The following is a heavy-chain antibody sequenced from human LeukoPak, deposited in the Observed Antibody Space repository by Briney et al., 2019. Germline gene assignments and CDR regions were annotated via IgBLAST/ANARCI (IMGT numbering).Heavy chain of an antibody. J-gene: IGHJ4*02. CDR1: GYTFTSYA. CDR2: INTNTGNP. CDR3: ARENYGDLEVSAHPDLDY. D-gene: IGHD4-17*01. V-gene: IGHV7-4-1*02. Sequence: ASVKVSCKASGYTFTSYAMNWVRQAPGQGLEWMGWINTNTGNPTYAQGFTGRFVFSLDTSVSTAYLQISSLKAEDTAVYYCARENYGDLEVSAHPDLDYWGQGTLVTVSS.